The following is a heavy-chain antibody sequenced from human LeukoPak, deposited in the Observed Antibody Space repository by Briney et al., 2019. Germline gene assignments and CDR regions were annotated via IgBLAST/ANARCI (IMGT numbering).Heavy chain of an antibody. V-gene: IGHV3-23*01. J-gene: IGHJ3*02. Sequence: GRSLRLSCSADGFTFSSYAMSWVSHPPGKGLEWVSAISDSGGSTYYTDSVKGRFTISRDNSKNTRYLQMNSLTAEDTAVYYCAKDGGYGSGSPMGDAFDIWGQGTMVTVSS. CDR1: GFTFSSYA. D-gene: IGHD3-10*01. CDR2: ISDSGGST. CDR3: AKDGGYGSGSPMGDAFDI.